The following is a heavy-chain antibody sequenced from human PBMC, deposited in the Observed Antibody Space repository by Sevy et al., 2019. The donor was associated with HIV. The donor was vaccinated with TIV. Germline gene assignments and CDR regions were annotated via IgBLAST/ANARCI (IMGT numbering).Heavy chain of an antibody. CDR2: ISGSGGST. Sequence: GGSLRLSCAASGFTFSSYAMSWVRQAPGKGLEWVSAISGSGGSTYYADSVKGRFTISRDNSKNTLYLQMNSLRAEDTAVYYCAKAGNSSSWFGYYYYGMDVWGQGTTVTVSS. J-gene: IGHJ6*02. CDR1: GFTFSSYA. D-gene: IGHD6-13*01. CDR3: AKAGNSSSWFGYYYYGMDV. V-gene: IGHV3-23*01.